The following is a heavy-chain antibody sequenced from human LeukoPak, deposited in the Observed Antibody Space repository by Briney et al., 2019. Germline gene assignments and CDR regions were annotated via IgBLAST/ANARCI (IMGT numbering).Heavy chain of an antibody. V-gene: IGHV3-21*01. CDR1: GFTFSSYS. Sequence: GGSLRLSCAASGFTFSSYSMTWVRQAPGKGLEWVSSISSSSSYIYYADSVKGRFTISRDNAKNSLYLQMNSLRAEDTAVYYCARDEQQLSSAFDIWGQGTMVTVSS. J-gene: IGHJ3*02. CDR2: ISSSSSYI. CDR3: ARDEQQLSSAFDI. D-gene: IGHD6-13*01.